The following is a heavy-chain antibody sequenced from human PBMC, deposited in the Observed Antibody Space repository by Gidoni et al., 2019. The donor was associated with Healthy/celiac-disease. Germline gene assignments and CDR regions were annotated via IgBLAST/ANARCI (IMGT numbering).Heavy chain of an antibody. J-gene: IGHJ4*02. CDR1: GFTFSSYS. Sequence: EVQLVESGGGLVQPGGSLSLSCAASGFTFSSYSMNWVRQAPGKGLEWVSYISSSSSTIYYADSVKGRFTISRDNAKNSLYLQMNSLRDEDTAVYYCARDSPEYDILTGSLDYWGQGTLVTVSS. CDR2: ISSSSSTI. D-gene: IGHD3-9*01. CDR3: ARDSPEYDILTGSLDY. V-gene: IGHV3-48*02.